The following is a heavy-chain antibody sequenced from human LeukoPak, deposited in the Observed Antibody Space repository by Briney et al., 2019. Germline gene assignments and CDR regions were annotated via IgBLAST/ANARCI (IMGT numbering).Heavy chain of an antibody. CDR3: ARDWNYFSC. V-gene: IGHV3-21*01. CDR2: ISSSSGSI. J-gene: IGHJ4*02. D-gene: IGHD1-1*01. Sequence: GGSLRLSCAASGFTFSSYSMNWVRQAPGKGLEWVSSISSSSGSIYYADSVKGRFTISRDNAKNSVYLQMNSLRAEDTAVYYCARDWNYFSCWGRGTLVTVSS. CDR1: GFTFSSYS.